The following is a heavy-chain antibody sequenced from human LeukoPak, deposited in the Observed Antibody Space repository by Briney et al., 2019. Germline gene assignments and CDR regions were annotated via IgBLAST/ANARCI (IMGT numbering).Heavy chain of an antibody. Sequence: GRSLRLSCAASGFTFSSYAMHWVRQAPGKGLEWVAAISYDGSNKYYADSVKGRFTISRDNSKNTLYLQMNSLRAEDTAVYYCAKVAERTSSSWYYYYYYGMDVWVQGTTVTVSS. D-gene: IGHD6-13*01. CDR2: ISYDGSNK. V-gene: IGHV3-30*18. CDR3: AKVAERTSSSWYYYYYYGMDV. J-gene: IGHJ6*02. CDR1: GFTFSSYA.